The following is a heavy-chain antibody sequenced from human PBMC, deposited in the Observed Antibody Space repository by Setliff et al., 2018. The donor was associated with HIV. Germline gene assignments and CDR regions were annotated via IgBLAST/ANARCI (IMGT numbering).Heavy chain of an antibody. CDR2: ILYNEGN. Sequence: PSETLSLTCSVSGGSVSDHYWSWIRQPPGKRLEWIGYILYNEGNNFNPSLKSRVSISVDTSKNTLYLQMNSLRAEDTAVYYCAKSNPGIGFWYFDLWGRGTLVTVSS. V-gene: IGHV4-59*02. CDR1: GGSVSDHY. D-gene: IGHD3-10*01. J-gene: IGHJ2*01. CDR3: AKSNPGIGFWYFDL.